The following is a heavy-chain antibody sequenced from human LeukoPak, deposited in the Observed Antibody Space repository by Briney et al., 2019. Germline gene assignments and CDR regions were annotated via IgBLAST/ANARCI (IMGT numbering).Heavy chain of an antibody. D-gene: IGHD6-6*01. CDR3: ARDGVLAARLYYYYYMDV. CDR2: MNPNSGNT. V-gene: IGHV1-8*01. J-gene: IGHJ6*03. CDR1: GYTFTSYD. Sequence: ASVKVSCKASGYTFTSYDINWVRQATGQGLEWMGWMNPNSGNTGYAQKFQGRVTMTRNTSISTAYMELSSLRSEDTAVYYCARDGVLAARLYYYYYMDVWGKGTTVTVPS.